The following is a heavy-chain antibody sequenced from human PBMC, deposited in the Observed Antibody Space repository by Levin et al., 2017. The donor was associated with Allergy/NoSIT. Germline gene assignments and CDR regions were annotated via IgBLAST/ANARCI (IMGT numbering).Heavy chain of an antibody. CDR2: VYFIGNS. CDR1: GGSVTSGAYH. CDR3: VRHWGESYYYMDV. Sequence: KSSETLSLTCNVSGGSVTSGAYHWGWIRQPPGKGLEWIGSVYFIGNSHYNSFLKSRVSISVDASKNQFSLQLSAVTAADTAVYYCVRHWGESYYYMDVWGKGTTVTVSS. J-gene: IGHJ6*03. D-gene: IGHD3-16*01. V-gene: IGHV4-39*01.